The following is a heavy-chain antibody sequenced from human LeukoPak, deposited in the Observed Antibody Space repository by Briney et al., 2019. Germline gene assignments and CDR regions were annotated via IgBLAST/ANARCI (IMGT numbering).Heavy chain of an antibody. V-gene: IGHV3-48*04. D-gene: IGHD6-19*01. CDR2: ISSTSSTI. Sequence: GGSLRLSCAASGFTFSNAWMSWVRQAPGKGLEWISYISSTSSTIYYADSVRGRFTISSDHATNSLYLQMNSLRAEDTAVYYCARTGGQWLVLNWFDPWRQATLVTVPS. J-gene: IGHJ5*02. CDR3: ARTGGQWLVLNWFDP. CDR1: GFTFSNAW.